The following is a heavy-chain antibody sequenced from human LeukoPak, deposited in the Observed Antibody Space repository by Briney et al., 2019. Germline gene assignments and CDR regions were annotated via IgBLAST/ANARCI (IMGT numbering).Heavy chain of an antibody. CDR2: IKEDGSEK. V-gene: IGHV3-7*01. CDR3: AKPLTSVTYRNFDY. Sequence: GGSLRLSCAASGFTFSSYWMTWVRQAPGKGLEWVANIKEDGSEKNYLESMKGRFTISRDNAKNSLYLQMNSLRAEDTAIYYCAKPLTSVTYRNFDYWGQGTLVTVSS. D-gene: IGHD4-17*01. CDR1: GFTFSSYW. J-gene: IGHJ4*02.